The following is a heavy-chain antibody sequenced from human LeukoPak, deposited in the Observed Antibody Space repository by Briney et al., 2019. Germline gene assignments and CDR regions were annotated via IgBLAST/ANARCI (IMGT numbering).Heavy chain of an antibody. CDR2: FSSSGSTI. Sequence: GGSLRLSCAASGFTFSSYGMNWVRQAPGKGLEWVSYFSSSGSTIYYADSVKGRFTISRDNSKNTLYLQMNSLRAEDTTVYYCAKDHSSTWFGSFNYWGQGTLVTVSS. D-gene: IGHD6-6*01. V-gene: IGHV3-48*03. J-gene: IGHJ4*02. CDR3: AKDHSSTWFGSFNY. CDR1: GFTFSSYG.